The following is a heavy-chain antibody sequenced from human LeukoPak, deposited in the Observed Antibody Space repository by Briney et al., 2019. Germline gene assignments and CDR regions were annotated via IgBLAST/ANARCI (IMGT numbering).Heavy chain of an antibody. CDR2: MNPNSGNT. Sequence: ASVKVSCKASGYTFTSHDINWVRQATGQGLEWMGWMNPNSGNTGYAQKFQGRVTMTRNTSISTAYMELSSLRSEDTAVYYCARDLGRPRGQNGDGDAFDIWGQGTMVTVSS. CDR1: GYTFTSHD. V-gene: IGHV1-8*01. J-gene: IGHJ3*02. D-gene: IGHD1-26*01. CDR3: ARDLGRPRGQNGDGDAFDI.